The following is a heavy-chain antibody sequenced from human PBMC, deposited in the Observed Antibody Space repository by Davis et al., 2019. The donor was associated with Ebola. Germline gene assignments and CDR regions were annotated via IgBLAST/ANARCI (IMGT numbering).Heavy chain of an antibody. D-gene: IGHD1-26*01. V-gene: IGHV4-39*01. CDR3: ARPWYSGTYYDAYDI. Sequence: SQTLSLTCTVSGASISSRGHYWGWIRQPPGKGLEWVGSFSYGHNTHYYNPSLRPRVTISVDTSRNQFSLKLSSATAADTAVYYCARPWYSGTYYDAYDIWGQGTMVAVSS. CDR2: FSYGHNT. CDR1: GASISSRGHY. J-gene: IGHJ3*02.